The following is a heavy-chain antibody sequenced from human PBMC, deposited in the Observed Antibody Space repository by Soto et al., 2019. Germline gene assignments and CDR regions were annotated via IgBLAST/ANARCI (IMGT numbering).Heavy chain of an antibody. J-gene: IGHJ4*02. D-gene: IGHD4-17*01. V-gene: IGHV4-39*07. CDR2: IYYTGTT. CDR1: GGSIASTSYY. Sequence: WETLSLTCTVSGGSIASTSYYWGWIRQPPGKGLEWIVSIYYTGTTYYNPSLKSRVTTSVDTSKNQVSLNLNSVTAADTAVYYCARRTPTVTIDYWGQGTLVTVS. CDR3: ARRTPTVTIDY.